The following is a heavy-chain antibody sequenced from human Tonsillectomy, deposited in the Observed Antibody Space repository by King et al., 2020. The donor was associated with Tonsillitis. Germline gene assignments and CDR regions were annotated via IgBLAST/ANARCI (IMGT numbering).Heavy chain of an antibody. CDR2: IYSGGST. CDR1: GFTVSSNY. CDR3: ARGHYDFWSGYPTYWYFDL. Sequence: VQLVETGGGLIQPGGSLRLSCAASGFTVSSNYMSWVRQAPGKGLEWVSVIYSGGSTYYADSVKGRFTISRDNSKNTLYLQMNSLRAEDTAVYYCARGHYDFWSGYPTYWYFDLWGRGTLVTVSS. D-gene: IGHD3-3*01. J-gene: IGHJ2*01. V-gene: IGHV3-53*02.